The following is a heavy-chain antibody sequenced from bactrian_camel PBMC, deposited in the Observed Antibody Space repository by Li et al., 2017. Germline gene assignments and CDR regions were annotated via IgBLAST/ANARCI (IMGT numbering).Heavy chain of an antibody. V-gene: IGHV3S53*01. J-gene: IGHJ6*01. D-gene: IGHD5*01. CDR2: IAGSGST. CDR1: IYTVITSC. Sequence: HVQLVESGGGSVQAGGSLRLSCAASIYTVITSCMGWFRQAPGKEREGVATIAGSGSTSYADSVKGRFTISKDNAKNLYLQMNSLKPEDTGMYYCAAGQGVGWCLDVIRVGAEPDFDYWGHGTQVTVS. CDR3: AAGQGVGWCLDVIRVGAEPDFDY.